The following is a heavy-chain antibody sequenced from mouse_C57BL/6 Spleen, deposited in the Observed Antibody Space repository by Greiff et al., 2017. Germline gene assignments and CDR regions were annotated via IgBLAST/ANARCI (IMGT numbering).Heavy chain of an antibody. J-gene: IGHJ4*01. D-gene: IGHD2-4*01. CDR2: ILPGSGST. V-gene: IGHV1-9*01. Sequence: QVQLKESGAELMKPGASVKLSCKATGYTFTGYWIEWVKQRPGHGLEWIGEILPGSGSTNYNEKFKGKATFTADTSSNTAYMQLSSLTTEDSAIYYCARTPAYYDYDNYAMDYWGQGTSVTVSS. CDR3: ARTPAYYDYDNYAMDY. CDR1: GYTFTGYW.